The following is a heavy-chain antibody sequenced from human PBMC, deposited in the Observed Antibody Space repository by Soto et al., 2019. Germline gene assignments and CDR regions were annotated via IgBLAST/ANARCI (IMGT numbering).Heavy chain of an antibody. D-gene: IGHD6-13*01. V-gene: IGHV1-18*01. J-gene: IGHJ6*02. CDR2: ISAYNGNT. CDR1: GYTFTTYG. Sequence: ASVKVSCKASGYTFTTYGISWVRQAPGQGLEWMGWISAYNGNTNYAQEFQGRVTMTTDTSTSTAYMELRSLRSDDTAVYYCARPRSSSWFDYYYGMDVWGQGTTVTVSS. CDR3: ARPRSSSWFDYYYGMDV.